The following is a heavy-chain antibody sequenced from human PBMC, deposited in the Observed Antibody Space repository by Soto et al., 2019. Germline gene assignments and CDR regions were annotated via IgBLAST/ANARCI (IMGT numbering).Heavy chain of an antibody. CDR3: ARRGFFDY. V-gene: IGHV4-59*08. J-gene: IGHJ4*02. CDR2: IANSGNT. CDR1: GAYVTSFY. Sequence: QVQLQESGPGLVKPSETMSLTCTVSGAYVTSFYWSWLRQPPGRGLEWIGFIANSGNTNYSPSLQSRVTISADSSKNQISLRLNSVTAEDTAVYYCARRGFFDYWGQGTLVTVSS.